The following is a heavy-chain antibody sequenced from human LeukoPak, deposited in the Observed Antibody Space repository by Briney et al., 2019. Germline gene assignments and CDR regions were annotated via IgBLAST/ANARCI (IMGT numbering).Heavy chain of an antibody. D-gene: IGHD2-2*01. CDR3: ARAEAGDIVVVPAATGAHYYYGMDV. Sequence: ASVKVSCKASGYTFTSYGISWVRQAPGQGLEWMGWISAYNGNTNYAQKLQGRVTMTTDTSTSTAYMELSSLRSEDTAVYYCARAEAGDIVVVPAATGAHYYYGMDVWGKGTTVTVSS. CDR2: ISAYNGNT. CDR1: GYTFTSYG. J-gene: IGHJ6*04. V-gene: IGHV1-18*01.